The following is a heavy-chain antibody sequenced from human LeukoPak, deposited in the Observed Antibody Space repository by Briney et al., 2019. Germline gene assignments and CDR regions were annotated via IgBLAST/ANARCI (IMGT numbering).Heavy chain of an antibody. D-gene: IGHD2/OR15-2a*01. CDR3: ARLYYYGDAFDI. CDR1: GFTFSSYW. Sequence: GSLRLSCAASGFTFSSYWMSWVRQAPGKGLEWVANIKRDGSEKYYVDSVKGRFTISRDNAKNSLYLQMNSLRAEDTAVYYCARLYYYGDAFDIWGQGTMVTVSS. V-gene: IGHV3-7*01. CDR2: IKRDGSEK. J-gene: IGHJ3*02.